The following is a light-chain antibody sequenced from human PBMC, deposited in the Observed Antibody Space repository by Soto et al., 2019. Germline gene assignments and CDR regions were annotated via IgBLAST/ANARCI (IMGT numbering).Light chain of an antibody. CDR2: GAS. CDR1: QSVSSSN. Sequence: EIVLTQSPGTLSLSPGGRATLSCRASQSVSSSNLAWYQQKPRQAPRLLVYGASRRATGIPDRFSGSGTGTHFTLTISRLEPEDFAVYYCHLLGTSLPITFGHGTRLEIK. J-gene: IGKJ5*01. CDR3: HLLGTSLPIT. V-gene: IGKV3-20*01.